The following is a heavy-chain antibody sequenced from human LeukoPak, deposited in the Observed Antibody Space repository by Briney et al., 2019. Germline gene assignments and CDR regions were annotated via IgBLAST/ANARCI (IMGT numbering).Heavy chain of an antibody. CDR1: GGSFSGYY. V-gene: IGHV4-34*01. J-gene: IGHJ4*02. CDR3: ARAITCSSTSCYIDY. CDR2: INHSGST. D-gene: IGHD2-2*02. Sequence: SSETLSLTCAAYGGSFSGYYWSWIRQPPGKGLEWIGEINHSGSTNYNPSLKSRVTISVDTSKNQFSLKLSSVTAADTAVYYCARAITCSSTSCYIDYWGQGTLVTVSS.